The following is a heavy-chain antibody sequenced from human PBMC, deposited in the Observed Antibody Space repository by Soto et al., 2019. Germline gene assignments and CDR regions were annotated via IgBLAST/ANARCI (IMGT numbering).Heavy chain of an antibody. CDR2: INHSGST. D-gene: IGHD2-15*01. V-gene: IGHV4-34*01. J-gene: IGHJ6*03. CDR1: GGSFSGCY. Sequence: SETLSLTCAVYGGSFSGCYWSWIRQPPGKGLEWIGEINHSGSTNYNPSLKSRVTISVDTSKNQFSLKLSSVTAADTAVYYCARGGYCSGGSCRGFNHYYYMDVWGKGTTVTVSS. CDR3: ARGGYCSGGSCRGFNHYYYMDV.